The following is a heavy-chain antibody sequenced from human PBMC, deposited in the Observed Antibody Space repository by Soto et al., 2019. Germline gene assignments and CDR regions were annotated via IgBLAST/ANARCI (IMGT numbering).Heavy chain of an antibody. CDR3: ARWHSSSGYYGMDV. Sequence: QESGPGLVKPSETLSLTCTVSSGSINNYYWSWIRQPPGKGLEWIAYIYYSGSTNYNPSFKTRVIASVDTSRNQFYLKLSYVTAADTAVYYCARWHSSSGYYGMDVWGQGTTVTVSS. J-gene: IGHJ6*02. CDR1: SGSINNYY. CDR2: IYYSGST. V-gene: IGHV4-59*01. D-gene: IGHD6-25*01.